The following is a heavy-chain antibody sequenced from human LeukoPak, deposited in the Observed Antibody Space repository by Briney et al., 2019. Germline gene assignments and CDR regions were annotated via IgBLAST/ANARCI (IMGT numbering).Heavy chain of an antibody. Sequence: SETLSLTCTVSGGSISSYYWNWVRQPPGKGLEWIGDIYYSGSTNYNPSLKSRVTISLDTSKFQFSLRLNSVTAADTAVYYCARADPNASGYFYRFNWFDPWGQGTLVTVSS. CDR1: GGSISSYY. V-gene: IGHV4-59*01. J-gene: IGHJ5*02. CDR2: IYYSGST. CDR3: ARADPNASGYFYRFNWFDP. D-gene: IGHD3-10*01.